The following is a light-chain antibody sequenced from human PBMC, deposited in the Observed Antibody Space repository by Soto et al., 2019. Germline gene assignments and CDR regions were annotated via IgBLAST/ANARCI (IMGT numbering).Light chain of an antibody. Sequence: QSALTQPASVSGSPGQSITISCTGTSSDVGSHNLVSWYQQHPGKAPKLMIYEVSKRPLGVSARFSASKSGNTASLTISGLQDEDEAYYYCCSYGGSRAVFGGGTQLTVL. CDR1: SSDVGSHNL. J-gene: IGLJ7*01. V-gene: IGLV2-23*02. CDR3: CSYGGSRAV. CDR2: EVS.